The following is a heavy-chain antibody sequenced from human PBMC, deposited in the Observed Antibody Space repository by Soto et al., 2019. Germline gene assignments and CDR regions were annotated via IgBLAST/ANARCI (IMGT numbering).Heavy chain of an antibody. CDR3: ARLSSGWYLGALDY. CDR1: GGSISSSSYY. CDR2: IYYSGST. J-gene: IGHJ4*02. V-gene: IGHV4-39*01. D-gene: IGHD6-19*01. Sequence: QLQLQESGPGLVKPSETLSLTCTVSGGSISSSSYYWGWIRQPPGKGLEWIGSIYYSGSTYYNPSLKSRVTISVDTSKNQFSLKLSSVTAADTAVYYCARLSSGWYLGALDYWGQGTLVTVSS.